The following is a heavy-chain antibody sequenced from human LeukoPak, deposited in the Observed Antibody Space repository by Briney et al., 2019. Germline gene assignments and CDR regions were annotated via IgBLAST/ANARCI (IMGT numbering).Heavy chain of an antibody. J-gene: IGHJ4*02. CDR2: IYPGDSDT. CDR3: ARHGVVAAAGHFDY. D-gene: IGHD6-13*01. CDR1: CNSFTSYW. Sequence: GESLKISCKASCNSFTSYWIGLGRQMPGKGLEWMMIIYPGDSDTRYSPSFQGQVTISADKSINTVYLQWSSLKASDTAMYYCARHGVVAAAGHFDYWGQGTLVTVSS. V-gene: IGHV5-51*01.